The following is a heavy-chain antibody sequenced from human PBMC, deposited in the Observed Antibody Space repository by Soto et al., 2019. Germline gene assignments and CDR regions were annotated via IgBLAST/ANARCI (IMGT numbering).Heavy chain of an antibody. J-gene: IGHJ5*02. D-gene: IGHD6-13*01. Sequence: PSETLSLTCTVSGGSISSYYWSWIRQPPGKGLEWIGYIYYSGSTNYNPSLKSRVTISVDTSKNQFSLKLSSVTAADTAVYYCAREGRSSSWYFNRWFDPWGQGTLVTVSS. V-gene: IGHV4-59*01. CDR3: AREGRSSSWYFNRWFDP. CDR2: IYYSGST. CDR1: GGSISSYY.